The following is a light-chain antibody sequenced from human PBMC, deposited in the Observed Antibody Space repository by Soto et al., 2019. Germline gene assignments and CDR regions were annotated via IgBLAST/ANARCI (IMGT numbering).Light chain of an antibody. Sequence: QSALTQPRSVSGSPGQSVTISCTGTSSDVGRYNYVSWYQQYPGKAPKLMIYDVVERPSGVPDRFSGSKSGNTASLTISGLQAEDEADYYCCSWAGTYLIFGGGTKLTVL. CDR2: DVV. CDR1: SSDVGRYNY. V-gene: IGLV2-11*01. J-gene: IGLJ2*01. CDR3: CSWAGTYLI.